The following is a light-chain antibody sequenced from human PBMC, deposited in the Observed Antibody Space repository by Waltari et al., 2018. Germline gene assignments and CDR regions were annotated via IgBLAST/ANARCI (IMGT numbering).Light chain of an antibody. V-gene: IGKV1-16*01. CDR2: GAF. J-gene: IGKJ2*01. CDR1: QAISNN. CDR3: QQYSTYPYT. Sequence: DIQMTQSPSSLSASVGETVTMTCRASQAISNNLAWIQQKPEKGPKSLIYGAFILQSGVPSRFSGSGSETDFTLTISRLQPEDFATYYCQQYSTYPYTFGQGTKLEIK.